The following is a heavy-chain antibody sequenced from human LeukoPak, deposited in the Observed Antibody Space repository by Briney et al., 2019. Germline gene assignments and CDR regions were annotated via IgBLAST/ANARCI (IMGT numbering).Heavy chain of an antibody. CDR2: IGTAGDT. CDR3: AKSNVRGTWTTPFDY. CDR1: GFTFSDYD. V-gene: IGHV3-13*01. J-gene: IGHJ4*02. D-gene: IGHD3-10*02. Sequence: PGGSLRPSCAASGFTFSDYDMHWVRQATGKGLEWVSAIGTAGDTYYADSVKGRFTISRDNSKNTLYLQMNSLRAEDTAVYYCAKSNVRGTWTTPFDYWGQGTLVTVSS.